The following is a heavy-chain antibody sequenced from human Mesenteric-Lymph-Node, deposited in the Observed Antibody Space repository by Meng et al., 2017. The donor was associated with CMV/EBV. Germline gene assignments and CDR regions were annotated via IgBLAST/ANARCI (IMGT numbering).Heavy chain of an antibody. D-gene: IGHD3-10*01. Sequence: SETLSLTCTVSGGSIGIYYWNWIRQPPGKGLEWIGYIYYSGSTNYNPSLKSRVTTSVDTSKNQFSLKLSSVTAADTAVYYCARGGAGSYYNTGYDWYFELWGRGTLVTVSS. CDR3: ARGGAGSYYNTGYDWYFEL. J-gene: IGHJ2*01. CDR1: GGSIGIYY. CDR2: IYYSGST. V-gene: IGHV4-59*01.